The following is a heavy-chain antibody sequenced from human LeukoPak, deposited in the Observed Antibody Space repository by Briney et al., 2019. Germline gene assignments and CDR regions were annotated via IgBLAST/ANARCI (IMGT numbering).Heavy chain of an antibody. J-gene: IGHJ4*02. CDR3: AKSLTYYHENSDSI. CDR2: ISGSGGST. D-gene: IGHD3-22*01. Sequence: GGSLRLSCAASGFTFSSYAMSWVRQAPGKGLEWVSGISGSGGSTYYADFVKGRFTISRDNSKNTLYLQMNSLRAEDTAVYYCAKSLTYYHENSDSIWGQGTLVTVSS. CDR1: GFTFSSYA. V-gene: IGHV3-23*01.